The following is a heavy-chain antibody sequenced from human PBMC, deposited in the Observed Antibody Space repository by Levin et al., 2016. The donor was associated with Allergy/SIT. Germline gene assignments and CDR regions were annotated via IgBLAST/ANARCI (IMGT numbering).Heavy chain of an antibody. CDR2: IIPLFGTA. D-gene: IGHD3-9*01. CDR1: GGTFSSYA. J-gene: IGHJ3*02. CDR3: ARDRAPRYFDWPPLYSAFDI. Sequence: SVKVSCKASGGTFSSYAISWVRQAPGQGLEWMGGIIPLFGTANYAQKFQGRVTISADESPTTAYMELGSLRSEDTAVYYCARDRAPRYFDWPPLYSAFDIWGQGTMVTVSS. V-gene: IGHV1-69*13.